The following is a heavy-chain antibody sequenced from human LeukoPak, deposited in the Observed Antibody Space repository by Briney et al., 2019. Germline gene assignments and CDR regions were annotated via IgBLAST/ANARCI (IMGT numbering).Heavy chain of an antibody. Sequence: GGSLRLSCAASGFTFSSYEMNWVRQAPGKGLEWVSYISSSGSTIYYADSVKGRFTISRDNAKNSLYLQMNSLRAEDTAVYYCARDGYLSPYYYYYYMDDWGKGTTVTVSS. V-gene: IGHV3-48*03. CDR3: ARDGYLSPYYYYYYMDD. D-gene: IGHD5-18*01. CDR2: ISSSGSTI. J-gene: IGHJ6*03. CDR1: GFTFSSYE.